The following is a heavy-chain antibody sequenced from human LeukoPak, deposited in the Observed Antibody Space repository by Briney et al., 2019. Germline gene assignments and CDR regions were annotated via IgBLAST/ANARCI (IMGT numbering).Heavy chain of an antibody. V-gene: IGHV3-7*01. J-gene: IGHJ4*02. CDR1: GFILSSYW. CDR2: VKQDGSEK. Sequence: GGSLRLSCAASGFILSSYWMSWVRQAPGKGLEWVANVKQDGSEKYYVDSVKGRFTIARDNGKNSLYLQMNSLRAEDTAVYYCARAHCSGGSCLSVWGQGTLVTVSS. D-gene: IGHD2-15*01. CDR3: ARAHCSGGSCLSV.